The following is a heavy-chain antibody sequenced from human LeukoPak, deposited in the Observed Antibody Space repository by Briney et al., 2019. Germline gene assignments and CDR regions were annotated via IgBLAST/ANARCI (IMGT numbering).Heavy chain of an antibody. Sequence: ASVKVSCKASGGTFSSYAISWVRQAPGQGLEWMGRINPNSGVTNYAQKFQGRVTVTRDTSIRTAYMELSRLTSDDTAVYYCARSGGSWQGYYYYMDVWGKGTTVTVSS. CDR2: INPNSGVT. J-gene: IGHJ6*03. CDR1: GGTFSSYA. CDR3: ARSGGSWQGYYYYMDV. D-gene: IGHD1-26*01. V-gene: IGHV1-2*06.